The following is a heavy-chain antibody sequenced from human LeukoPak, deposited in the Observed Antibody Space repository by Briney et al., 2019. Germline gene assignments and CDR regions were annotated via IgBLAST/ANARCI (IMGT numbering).Heavy chain of an antibody. D-gene: IGHD2-2*02. CDR1: GFTFSSYA. V-gene: IGHV3-30-3*01. CDR3: AAAIVVVPAAIVRGNYYYGMDV. Sequence: GGSLRLSCAASGFTFSSYAMHWVRQAPGKGLEWVAVISYDGSNKYYADSVKGRFTISRDNSKNTLYLQMNSLRAEDTAVYYCAAAIVVVPAAIVRGNYYYGMDVWGQGTTVTVSS. CDR2: ISYDGSNK. J-gene: IGHJ6*02.